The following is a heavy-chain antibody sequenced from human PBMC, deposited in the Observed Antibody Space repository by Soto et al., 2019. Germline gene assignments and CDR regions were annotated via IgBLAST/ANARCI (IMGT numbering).Heavy chain of an antibody. Sequence: GGSLRLSCAASDFDFSSYGIHWVRQAPGKGLECVSASPYDGRETFYADSAKGRFTVSRDNSKNILYLQMNSLRAEDTAVYYCANGRFLEWLLPDNWFDPWGQGTLVTVSS. J-gene: IGHJ5*02. CDR3: ANGRFLEWLLPDNWFDP. V-gene: IGHV3-30*18. CDR1: DFDFSSYG. D-gene: IGHD3-3*01. CDR2: SPYDGRET.